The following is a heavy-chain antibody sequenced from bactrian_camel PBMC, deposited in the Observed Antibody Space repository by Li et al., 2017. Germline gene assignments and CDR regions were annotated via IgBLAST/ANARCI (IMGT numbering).Heavy chain of an antibody. CDR1: GQIRSSYS. CDR2: ISPVDMV. J-gene: IGHJ6*01. D-gene: IGHD7*01. V-gene: IGHV3S53*01. CDR3: AAAENFTPTVWGAGWHRHCFGD. Sequence: QLVESGGGSVQAGGSLRLSCVVTGQIRSSYSMAWFRQAPGKEREGVAGISPVDMVDYADSVKGRFTISRDNVGNSVYLQMNNVKPEDTAMYYCAAAENFTPTVWGAGWHRHCFGDWGQGTQVTVS.